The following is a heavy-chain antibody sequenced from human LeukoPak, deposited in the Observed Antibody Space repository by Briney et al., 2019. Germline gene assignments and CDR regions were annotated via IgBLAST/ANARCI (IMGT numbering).Heavy chain of an antibody. Sequence: HPGGPLRLSCTASGFTFSSYSMNWVRQAPGKGLEWVSYISSSSSTIYYADSVKGRFTISRDNAKNSLYLQMNSLRAEDTAVYYCARSPRTYNWNYLHYFDYWGQGTLVTVSS. CDR2: ISSSSSTI. D-gene: IGHD1-7*01. J-gene: IGHJ4*02. CDR1: GFTFSSYS. V-gene: IGHV3-48*01. CDR3: ARSPRTYNWNYLHYFDY.